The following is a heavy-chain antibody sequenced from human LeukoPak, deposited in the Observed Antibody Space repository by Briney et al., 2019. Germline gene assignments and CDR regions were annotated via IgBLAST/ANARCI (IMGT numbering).Heavy chain of an antibody. V-gene: IGHV3-7*01. CDR1: GFTFSSYW. J-gene: IGHJ5*02. D-gene: IGHD6-19*01. CDR3: AREGSGRYVGTGAQS. CDR2: IKEDGSEI. Sequence: GGSLRLSCAASGFTFSSYWMSWVRQAPGKGLGWVANIKEDGSEIHYVDSVKGRFTISRDNAKNSVYLQMNSLRAEDTSVYYCAREGSGRYVGTGAQSSGQGTLVTVSS.